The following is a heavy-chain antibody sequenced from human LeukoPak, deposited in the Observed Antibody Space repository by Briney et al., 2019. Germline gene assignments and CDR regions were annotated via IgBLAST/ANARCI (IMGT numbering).Heavy chain of an antibody. J-gene: IGHJ4*02. D-gene: IGHD2-2*03. CDR2: IYYRGTT. Sequence: SETLSLTCTVSGGSISSYYWSWIRQPPGKGLEWIGYIYYRGTTNYNPSLKSRVTISVDTSKKQFSLKLSSVTATDAAMYYCTSGYFVHTFDFWGQGPLVTVSS. V-gene: IGHV4-59*08. CDR1: GGSISSYY. CDR3: TSGYFVHTFDF.